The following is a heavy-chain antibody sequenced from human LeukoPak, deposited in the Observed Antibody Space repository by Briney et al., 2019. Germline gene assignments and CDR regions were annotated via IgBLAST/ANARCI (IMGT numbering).Heavy chain of an antibody. V-gene: IGHV1-2*02. CDR1: GYTFTVYY. J-gene: IGHJ4*02. CDR2: INPNSGGT. Sequence: ASVTVSCKASGYTFTVYYIHWVRQAPGQGLEWMGWINPNSGGTNYAQKFQGRVTMTRDTSINTAYMEVTRLKSDDTAIYYCARDPPPVIVGGTTADYWGQGTLVTVSS. D-gene: IGHD1-26*01. CDR3: ARDPPPVIVGGTTADY.